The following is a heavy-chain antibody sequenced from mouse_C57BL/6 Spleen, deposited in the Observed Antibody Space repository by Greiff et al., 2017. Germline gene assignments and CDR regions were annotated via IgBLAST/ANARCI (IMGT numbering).Heavy chain of an antibody. CDR2: INPSSGYT. J-gene: IGHJ3*01. V-gene: IGHV1-7*01. CDR3: ARRDYDS. Sequence: VQLQQSGAELAKPGASVKLSCKASGYTFTSYWMHWVKQRPGQGLEWIGYINPSSGYTKYNQKFKDKATLTADTSSSTAYMQLSSLTYEDSAVYYCARRDYDSWGQGTLVTVSA. CDR1: GYTFTSYW. D-gene: IGHD2-4*01.